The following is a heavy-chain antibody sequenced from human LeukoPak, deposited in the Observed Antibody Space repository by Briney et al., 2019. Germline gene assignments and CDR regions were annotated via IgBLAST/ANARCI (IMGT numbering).Heavy chain of an antibody. CDR3: ARAIAAAGTDWFDP. J-gene: IGHJ5*02. Sequence: GGSLRLSCAASGFTFSSYAMHWVRQAPGKGLEWVAVISYDGSNKYYADSVKGRFTISRDNSKNTLYLQMNSLRAEDTAVYYCARAIAAAGTDWFDPWGQGTLVTVSS. CDR1: GFTFSSYA. CDR2: ISYDGSNK. V-gene: IGHV3-30-3*01. D-gene: IGHD6-13*01.